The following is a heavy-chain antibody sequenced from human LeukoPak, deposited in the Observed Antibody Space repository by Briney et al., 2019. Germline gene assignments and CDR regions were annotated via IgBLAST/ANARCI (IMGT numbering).Heavy chain of an antibody. CDR3: AREEPYSYYYDSSGYYRGWFDP. CDR2: IYYSGST. D-gene: IGHD3-22*01. V-gene: IGHV4-59*01. J-gene: IGHJ5*02. Sequence: SETLSLTCTVSGGSISSYYWSWIRQPPGKGLEWIGYIYYSGSTNYNPSLKSRVTISVDTSKNQFSLKLSSVAAADTAVYYCAREEPYSYYYDSSGYYRGWFDPWGQGTLVTVSS. CDR1: GGSISSYY.